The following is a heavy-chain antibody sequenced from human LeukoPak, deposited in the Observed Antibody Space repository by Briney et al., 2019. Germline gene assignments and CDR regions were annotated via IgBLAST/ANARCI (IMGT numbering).Heavy chain of an antibody. CDR2: VSGGGRSK. CDR3: ARVRFGTEWYSSDAFAF. D-gene: IGHD3-3*01. Sequence: GGSLRLSCAASGFTFSSYEMNWVRQAPGKGLEWVASVSGGGRSKYYIDAVKGRFTVSRDNSKNTVYLQMSSLRTVDTAIYYCARVRFGTEWYSSDAFAFWGQGTMVTVAS. V-gene: IGHV3-23*01. J-gene: IGHJ3*01. CDR1: GFTFSSYE.